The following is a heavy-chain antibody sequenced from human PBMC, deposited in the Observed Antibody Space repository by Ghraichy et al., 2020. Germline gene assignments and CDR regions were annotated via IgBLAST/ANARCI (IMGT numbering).Heavy chain of an antibody. Sequence: SETLSLTCAVYGGSFSGYYWSWIRQPPGKGLEWIGEINHSGSTNYNPSLKSRVTISVDTSKNQFSLKLSSVTAADTAVYYCARGRHPRLRWSNYFDYWGQGTLVTVSS. CDR1: GGSFSGYY. CDR2: INHSGST. CDR3: ARGRHPRLRWSNYFDY. J-gene: IGHJ4*02. D-gene: IGHD4-23*01. V-gene: IGHV4-34*01.